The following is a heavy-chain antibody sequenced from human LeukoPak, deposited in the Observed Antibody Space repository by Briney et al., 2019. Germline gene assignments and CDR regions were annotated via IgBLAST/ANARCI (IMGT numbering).Heavy chain of an antibody. D-gene: IGHD6-13*01. CDR2: IIPIFGTA. J-gene: IGHJ4*02. Sequence: SSVKVSCKASGGTFSSYAISWVRQAPGQGLEWVGRIIPIFGTANYAQKFQGRVTITTDESTSTAYMELSSLRSEDTAVNYCARGGIAAAGRFDYWGQGTLVTVSS. V-gene: IGHV1-69*05. CDR1: GGTFSSYA. CDR3: ARGGIAAAGRFDY.